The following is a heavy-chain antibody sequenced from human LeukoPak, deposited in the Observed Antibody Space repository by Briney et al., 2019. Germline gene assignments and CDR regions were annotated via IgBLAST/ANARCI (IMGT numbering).Heavy chain of an antibody. D-gene: IGHD4-11*01. CDR2: IYYSGST. CDR1: GGSISSSSYY. Sequence: PSETLSLTCTVSGGSISSSSYYWGWIRQPPGKGLEWIGSIYYSGSTYYNPSFKSRVTISVDTSKNQFSLKLNSVTAADTAVYYCARHYYSNYYFDYWGRGTLVTVSS. CDR3: ARHYYSNYYFDY. J-gene: IGHJ4*02. V-gene: IGHV4-39*01.